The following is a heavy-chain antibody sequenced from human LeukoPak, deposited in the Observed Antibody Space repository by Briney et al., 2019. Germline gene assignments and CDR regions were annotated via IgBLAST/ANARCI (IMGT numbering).Heavy chain of an antibody. D-gene: IGHD4-17*01. CDR2: IWYDGSNK. Sequence: GGSLRLSCAASGFTFSSYGMHWVRQAPGKGLEWVAVIWYDGSNKYYADSVKGRFTISRDNSKNTLYLQMNSLRAEDTAVYYCAKEPPNYGDYADYWGQGTLVTVSS. V-gene: IGHV3-30*02. CDR1: GFTFSSYG. CDR3: AKEPPNYGDYADY. J-gene: IGHJ4*02.